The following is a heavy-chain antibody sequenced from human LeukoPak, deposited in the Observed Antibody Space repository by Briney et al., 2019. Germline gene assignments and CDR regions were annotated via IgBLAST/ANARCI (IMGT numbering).Heavy chain of an antibody. CDR1: GGSISSYY. Sequence: SETLSLTCTVSGGSISSYYWSWIRQPAGKGLEWIGRIYTSGTTNYNPSLKSRATMSVDTSKNQFSLKLSTVTAADTAVYYCARDDFWSGYYDYWGQGTLVTVSS. D-gene: IGHD3-3*01. CDR3: ARDDFWSGYYDY. J-gene: IGHJ4*02. V-gene: IGHV4-4*07. CDR2: IYTSGTT.